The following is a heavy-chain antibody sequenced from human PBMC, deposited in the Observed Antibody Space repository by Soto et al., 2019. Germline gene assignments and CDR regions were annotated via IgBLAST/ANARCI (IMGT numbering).Heavy chain of an antibody. CDR1: GGTFSSYA. J-gene: IGHJ4*02. Sequence: AASVKVSCKASGGTFSSYAISWVRQAPGQGLEWMGGIIPIFGTANYAQKFQGRVTITADESTSTAYMELSSLRSEDTAVYYCARGVLRFLEATQFDYWGQGTLVTVSS. V-gene: IGHV1-69*13. CDR2: IIPIFGTA. CDR3: ARGVLRFLEATQFDY. D-gene: IGHD3-3*01.